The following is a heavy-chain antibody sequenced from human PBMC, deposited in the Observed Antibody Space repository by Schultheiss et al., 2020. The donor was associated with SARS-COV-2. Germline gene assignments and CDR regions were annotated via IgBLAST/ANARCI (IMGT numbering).Heavy chain of an antibody. CDR2: INHSGST. V-gene: IGHV4-34*01. CDR1: GGSFSGYY. J-gene: IGHJ6*02. CDR3: ARDRSHGDYPQSGRPSGMDV. Sequence: SETLSLTCAVYGGSFSGYYWSWIRQPPGKGLEWIGEINHSGSTNYNPSLKSRVTISVDTSKNQFSLKLSSVTAADTAVYYCARDRSHGDYPQSGRPSGMDVWGQGTTVTVSS. D-gene: IGHD4-17*01.